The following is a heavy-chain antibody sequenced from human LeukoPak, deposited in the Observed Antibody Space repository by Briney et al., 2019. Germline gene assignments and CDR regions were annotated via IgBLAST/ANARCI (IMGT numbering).Heavy chain of an antibody. CDR2: ISGSGGST. CDR1: GFTFSSYA. CDR3: AKGTVADFDY. J-gene: IGHJ4*02. D-gene: IGHD6-19*01. Sequence: GGSLRLSCAASGFTFSSYAMSWVRPAPGKGLEWVSAISGSGGSTYYADSVKGRFTISRDNSKNMLYLQMNSLRAEDTAVYYCAKGTVADFDYWGQGTLVTVSS. V-gene: IGHV3-23*01.